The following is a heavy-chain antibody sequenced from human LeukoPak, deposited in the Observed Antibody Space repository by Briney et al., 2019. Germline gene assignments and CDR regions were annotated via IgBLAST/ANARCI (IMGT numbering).Heavy chain of an antibody. CDR2: ISGSGGST. Sequence: PGGSLRLSCAASGFTFSSYGMSWVRQAPGKGLEWVSAISGSGGSTYYADSVKGRFTISRDNSKNSLYLQMNSLRAEDTAVYYCARVVRDYYYYMDVWGKGTTVTVSS. CDR3: ARVVRDYYYYMDV. J-gene: IGHJ6*03. D-gene: IGHD3-10*01. V-gene: IGHV3-23*01. CDR1: GFTFSSYG.